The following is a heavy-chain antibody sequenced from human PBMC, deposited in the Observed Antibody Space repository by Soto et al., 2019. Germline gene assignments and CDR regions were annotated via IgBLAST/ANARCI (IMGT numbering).Heavy chain of an antibody. CDR2: INHSGST. CDR3: ARFGYYGSGRGPYYYYYGMDV. CDR1: GGSFSGYY. D-gene: IGHD3-10*01. V-gene: IGHV4-34*01. J-gene: IGHJ6*02. Sequence: PSETLSLTCAVYGGSFSGYYWSWIRQPPGKGLEWIGEINHSGSTNYNPSLKSRVTISVDTSKNQFSLKLSSVTAADTAVYYCARFGYYGSGRGPYYYYYGMDVWGQGTTVTVSS.